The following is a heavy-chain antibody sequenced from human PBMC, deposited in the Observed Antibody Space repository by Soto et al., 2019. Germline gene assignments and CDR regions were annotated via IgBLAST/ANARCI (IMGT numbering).Heavy chain of an antibody. V-gene: IGHV1-69*12. D-gene: IGHD6-13*01. CDR1: GGTFSSYA. CDR3: ARGPVYSSSWYQYCDL. Sequence: QVRLVQSGAEVKKPGSSVKVSCKASGGTFSSYAISRVCQAPGQGLEWMGGIIPIFGTANYAQKFQGRVTITADESTSTAYMELSSLRSEDTAVYYCARGPVYSSSWYQYCDLWGRGTLVTVSS. CDR2: IIPIFGTA. J-gene: IGHJ2*01.